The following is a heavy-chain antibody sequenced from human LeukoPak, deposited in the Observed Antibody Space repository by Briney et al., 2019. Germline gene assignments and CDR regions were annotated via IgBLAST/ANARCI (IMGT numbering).Heavy chain of an antibody. D-gene: IGHD2-15*01. CDR1: GGSISSSNW. Sequence: PSGTLSLTCAVSGGSISSSNWWSWVRQPPGKGLEWIGEIYHSGSTNYNPSLKSRVTISVDTSKNQFSLKLTSLTAADTAVYYCARYGRRGLLDASDIWGQGTMVTVSS. J-gene: IGHJ3*02. CDR2: IYHSGST. CDR3: ARYGRRGLLDASDI. V-gene: IGHV4-4*02.